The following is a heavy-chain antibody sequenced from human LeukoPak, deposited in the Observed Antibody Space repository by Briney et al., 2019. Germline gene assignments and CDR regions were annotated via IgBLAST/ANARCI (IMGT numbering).Heavy chain of an antibody. V-gene: IGHV4-39*07. Sequence: SETLSLTCTVSGGSISSSSYYWGWIRQPPGKGLEWIGSIYYSGSTYYNPSLKSRVTISVDTSKNQFSLKLSSVTAADTAVYYCARNYGSGIQPYYYYYYMDVWAKGPRSPSP. CDR2: IYYSGST. J-gene: IGHJ6*03. CDR1: GGSISSSSYY. D-gene: IGHD3-10*01. CDR3: ARNYGSGIQPYYYYYYMDV.